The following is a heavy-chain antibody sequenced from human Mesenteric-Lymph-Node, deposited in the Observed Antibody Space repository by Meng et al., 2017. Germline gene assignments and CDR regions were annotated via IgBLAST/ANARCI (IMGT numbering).Heavy chain of an antibody. D-gene: IGHD3-10*01. CDR2: IIPIFGTA. J-gene: IGHJ4*02. V-gene: IGHV1-69*05. Sequence: SVKVSCKASGGTFSSYAISWVRQAPGQGLEWMGGIIPIFGTANYAQKFQGRVTITTDESTSTAYMELSSLRSEDTAVHYCARGPFGVYYFDYWGQGTLVTVSS. CDR1: GGTFSSYA. CDR3: ARGPFGVYYFDY.